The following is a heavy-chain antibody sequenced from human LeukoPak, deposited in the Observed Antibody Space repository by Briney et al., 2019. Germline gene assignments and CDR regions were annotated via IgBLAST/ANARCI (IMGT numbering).Heavy chain of an antibody. CDR3: AREPRQGWYDVGIWFDP. CDR1: GDSVSSNSAA. Sequence: SQTLSLTCAISGDSVSSNSAAWTWIRQSSSRGLEWLGRTYYRSKWYNDYAVSVKSRITINPDTSKNQFSLQLNSVTPEDTAVYYCAREPRQGWYDVGIWFDPWGQGTLVTVSS. V-gene: IGHV6-1*01. D-gene: IGHD6-19*01. J-gene: IGHJ5*02. CDR2: TYYRSKWYN.